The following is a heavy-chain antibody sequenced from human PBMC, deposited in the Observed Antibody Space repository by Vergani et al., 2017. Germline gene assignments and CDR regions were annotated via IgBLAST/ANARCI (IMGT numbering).Heavy chain of an antibody. D-gene: IGHD6-6*01. V-gene: IGHV3-30-3*01. J-gene: IGHJ5*02. CDR3: ARDSRQLGRGGWFDP. CDR2: ISYDGSNK. CDR1: GFTFSSYA. Sequence: QVQLVESGGGVVQPGRSLRLSCAASGFTFSSYAMHWVRQAPGKGLEWVAVISYDGSNKYYADSVKGRFTISRDNSKNTLYLQMNSLRAEDTAVYYCARDSRQLGRGGWFDPWGQGTLVTVSS.